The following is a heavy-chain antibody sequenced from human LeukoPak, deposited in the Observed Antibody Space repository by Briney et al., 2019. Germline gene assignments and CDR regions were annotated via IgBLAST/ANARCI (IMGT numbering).Heavy chain of an antibody. V-gene: IGHV3-11*01. CDR2: ITSSGDDI. CDR3: ASDIVATSGDF. D-gene: IGHD5-12*01. J-gene: IGHJ4*02. Sequence: GGSLRLSCAASGFTFSDYYMSWIRQAPGKGLEWVAYITSSGDDIYYADSVKGRFTISRDNAKNALFLRMSSLRVEDTATYYCASDIVATSGDFWGQGPLVSVSS. CDR1: GFTFSDYY.